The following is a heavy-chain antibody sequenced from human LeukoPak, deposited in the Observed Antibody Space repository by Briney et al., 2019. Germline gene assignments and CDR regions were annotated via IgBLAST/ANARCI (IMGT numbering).Heavy chain of an antibody. Sequence: PSETLSLTCAVYGGSFRGYYWSWIRQPPGKGLEWIGEINHSGSTNYNPSLKSRVTISVDTSKNQFSLKLSSVTAADTAVYYCARNPYYYDSSGYYYSLYYYYGMDVWGQGTTVTVSS. J-gene: IGHJ6*02. CDR2: INHSGST. CDR1: GGSFRGYY. CDR3: ARNPYYYDSSGYYYSLYYYYGMDV. V-gene: IGHV4-34*01. D-gene: IGHD3-22*01.